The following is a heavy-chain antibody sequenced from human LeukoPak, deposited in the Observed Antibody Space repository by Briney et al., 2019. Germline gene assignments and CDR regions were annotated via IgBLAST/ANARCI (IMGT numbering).Heavy chain of an antibody. CDR1: GGSLSSSSYY. CDR3: AGFGELFLGNWFDP. Sequence: LETPSPPSPVSGGSLSSSSYYWGWFRPPPRKGLGWVGSIYYSGSTYYNPSLKSRVTISVDTSKNQFPLKLSSVTAADTAVYYCAGFGELFLGNWFDPWGQGTLVTVSS. D-gene: IGHD3-10*01. J-gene: IGHJ5*02. CDR2: IYYSGST. V-gene: IGHV4-39*05.